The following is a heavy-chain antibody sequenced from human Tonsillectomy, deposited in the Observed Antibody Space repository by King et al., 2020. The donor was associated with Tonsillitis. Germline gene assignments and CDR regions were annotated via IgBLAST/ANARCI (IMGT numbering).Heavy chain of an antibody. CDR2: IQYDGSNK. Sequence: VQLVESGGGVVQRGGSLSLSCAASGFTFSTYGMHWVRQAPGKGLEWVAFIQYDGSNKYYADSVKGRFTISRDNSKNKLSLQMNTLRAEDTAVYYCAKGLDYSDYDYSDYDYYYYGLDVWGQGTTVTVSS. CDR1: GFTFSTYG. V-gene: IGHV3-30*02. D-gene: IGHD4-11*01. CDR3: AKGLDYSDYDYSDYDYYYYGLDV. J-gene: IGHJ6*02.